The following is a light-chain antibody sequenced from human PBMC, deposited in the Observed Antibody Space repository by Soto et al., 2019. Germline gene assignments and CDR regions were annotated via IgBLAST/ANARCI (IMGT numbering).Light chain of an antibody. CDR1: QGIRND. V-gene: IGKV1-17*02. Sequence: DIQMTQSPSSLSASVGDRVTITCRASQGIRNDLGWYQQKPGKAPKRLIYAASSLQSGVPSRFSGSGSGTDFTLTITHLQSEDFATYYCQHYLNYPITFGQGTRLEIK. J-gene: IGKJ5*01. CDR2: AAS. CDR3: QHYLNYPIT.